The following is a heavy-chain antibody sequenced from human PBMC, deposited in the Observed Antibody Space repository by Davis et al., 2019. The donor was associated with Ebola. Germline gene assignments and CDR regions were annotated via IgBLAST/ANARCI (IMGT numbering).Heavy chain of an antibody. J-gene: IGHJ4*02. Sequence: PGGSLRLSCVGSAFTLTGRWMHWVRQAPGKGLVWVSRLNGDGNQIHYADSVKGRFTISRDNAKDTVYLQMNGLRADDTAVYFCVREGYWNLDYWGQGTLVTVSS. CDR1: AFTLTGRW. V-gene: IGHV3-74*01. D-gene: IGHD1-1*01. CDR3: VREGYWNLDY. CDR2: LNGDGNQI.